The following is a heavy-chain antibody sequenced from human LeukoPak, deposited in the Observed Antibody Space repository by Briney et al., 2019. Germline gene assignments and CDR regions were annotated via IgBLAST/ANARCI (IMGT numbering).Heavy chain of an antibody. CDR1: RGSISSSSYS. CDR3: ARDLYGSGTPGYDGYMDV. CDR2: IYYSGST. V-gene: IGHV4-39*07. D-gene: IGHD3-10*01. J-gene: IGHJ6*03. Sequence: SETLSLTCTVPRGSISSSSYSWGWIRQPPGKGLEWIGSIYYSGSTYYNPPLKSRVTISVDPSKNQFSLKVSSVTAADTAVYYCARDLYGSGTPGYDGYMDVWGKGRTVTV.